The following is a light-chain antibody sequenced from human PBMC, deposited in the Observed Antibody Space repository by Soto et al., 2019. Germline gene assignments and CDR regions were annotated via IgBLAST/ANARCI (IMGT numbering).Light chain of an antibody. CDR3: QAWDSSYV. CDR1: KLGNKY. CDR2: QDS. V-gene: IGLV3-1*01. Sequence: SYELTQPPSVSVSPGQTATITCSGDKLGNKYTSWYQQKPGQSPVLVIYQDSRRPSGIPEGFSGSNSGNTATLTISGTQAMDEADYYCQAWDSSYVFGTGTKLTVL. J-gene: IGLJ1*01.